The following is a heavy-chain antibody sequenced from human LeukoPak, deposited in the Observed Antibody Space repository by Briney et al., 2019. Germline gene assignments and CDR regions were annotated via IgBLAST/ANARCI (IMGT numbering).Heavy chain of an antibody. CDR3: ARVSGITMIVVVQSDGFDI. D-gene: IGHD3-22*01. Sequence: SETLSLTCSVSGGSISSGHYYWAWIRQPPGKGLQWIGSIYYSGSTYYNPSLKSRVTISVDTSKNQFSLKLSSVTAADTAVYYCARVSGITMIVVVQSDGFDIWGQGTMVSVSS. CDR2: IYYSGST. V-gene: IGHV4-39*07. J-gene: IGHJ3*02. CDR1: GGSISSGHYY.